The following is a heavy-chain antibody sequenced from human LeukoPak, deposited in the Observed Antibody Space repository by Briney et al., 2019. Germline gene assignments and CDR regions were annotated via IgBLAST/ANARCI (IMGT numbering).Heavy chain of an antibody. CDR2: IKQDGSEK. J-gene: IGHJ4*02. CDR3: AKDVTTVVTYSYFDY. D-gene: IGHD4-23*01. CDR1: GFTFSSYW. Sequence: PGGSLRLSCAASGFTFSSYWMSWVRQAPGKGLEWVANIKQDGSEKYYMDSVKGRFTISRDNAKNSLYLQMNSLRAEDTAVYYCAKDVTTVVTYSYFDYWGQGTLVTVSS. V-gene: IGHV3-7*01.